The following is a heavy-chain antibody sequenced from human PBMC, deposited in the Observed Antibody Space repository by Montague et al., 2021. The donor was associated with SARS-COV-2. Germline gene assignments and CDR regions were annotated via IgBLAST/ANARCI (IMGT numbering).Heavy chain of an antibody. CDR3: ARDSEYSFDY. Sequence: CAISGDSVSSNTVAWNWFRQSPSKGLEWLGRTYYRSTWYNDYAVSMQSRVIINPDTSKNQFSLHVNSVTPEDTAVYYCARDSEYSFDYWGQGLLVTVSS. J-gene: IGHJ4*02. CDR2: TYYRSTWYN. V-gene: IGHV6-1*01. D-gene: IGHD6-6*01. CDR1: GDSVSSNTVA.